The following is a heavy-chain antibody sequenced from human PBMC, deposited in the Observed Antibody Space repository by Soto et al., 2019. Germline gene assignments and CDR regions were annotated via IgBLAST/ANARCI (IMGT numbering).Heavy chain of an antibody. CDR1: GGSISSSYY. J-gene: IGHJ5*02. Sequence: SETLSLTCTVSGGSISSSYYWGWIRQPPGKGLEWIGSFYYSGNTYYTPSLQSRVTISVDTSKNQFSLKLSSVTAADTAVYYCARHFTIFGVVTENWFDPGGQGTLV. D-gene: IGHD3-3*01. CDR2: FYYSGNT. CDR3: ARHFTIFGVVTENWFDP. V-gene: IGHV4-39*01.